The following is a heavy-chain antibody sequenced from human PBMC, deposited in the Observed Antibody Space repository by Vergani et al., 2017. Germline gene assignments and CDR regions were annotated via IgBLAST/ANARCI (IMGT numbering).Heavy chain of an antibody. D-gene: IGHD3-3*01. CDR1: GGTFSSYT. V-gene: IGHV1-69*08. J-gene: IGHJ3*02. Sequence: QVQLVQSGAEVKKPGSSVKVSCKASGGTFSSYTISWVRQAPGQGLEWMGRIIPIFGTANYAQTFQGGVTITADESTSTAYMELSSLRTEDTAVYYCARGRRSITIFGVVITARYAFDIWGQGTMVTVSS. CDR2: IIPIFGTA. CDR3: ARGRRSITIFGVVITARYAFDI.